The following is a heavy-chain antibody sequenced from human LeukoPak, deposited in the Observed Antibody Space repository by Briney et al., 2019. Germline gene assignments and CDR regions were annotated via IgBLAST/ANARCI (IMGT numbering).Heavy chain of an antibody. CDR1: GGSISSYY. V-gene: IGHV4-59*01. J-gene: IGHJ2*01. CDR2: IYYSGSA. D-gene: IGHD5-18*01. Sequence: SETLSLTCTVSGGSISSYYWSWIRQPPGKGLEWIGYIYYSGSANYNPSLKSRVTISVDTSKNQFSLKLSSVTAADTAVYYCARDRRYSYNALGYFDPWGRGTLVTVSS. CDR3: ARDRRYSYNALGYFDP.